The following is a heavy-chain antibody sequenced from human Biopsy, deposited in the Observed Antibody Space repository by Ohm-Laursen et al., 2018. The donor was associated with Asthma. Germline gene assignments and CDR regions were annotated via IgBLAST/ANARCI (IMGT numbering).Heavy chain of an antibody. J-gene: IGHJ1*01. CDR2: IKHDGSEK. D-gene: IGHD3-3*01. CDR1: GFTFGDYW. CDR3: ARTFHFWSPYHAEHYQL. Sequence: SQRLSCSASGFTFGDYWMSWVRQVPGQGLEWVANIKHDGSEKNHVDSLKGLFTISRDNAKNLLFLQMNSLRAEDTAVYYCARTFHFWSPYHAEHYQLWGQGTLVTVSS. V-gene: IGHV3-7*01.